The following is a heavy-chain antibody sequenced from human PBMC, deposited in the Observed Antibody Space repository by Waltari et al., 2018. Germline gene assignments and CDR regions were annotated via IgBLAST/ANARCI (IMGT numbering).Heavy chain of an antibody. Sequence: QLHLQESGPELVKPSETLYLTCTVSTVSISSGAYYWVWTRQPAGKGPEWIGNLYYSGSTYYNPSLESRVAISVDTSRNQFFLSLTSVTAADAAVYYCARAECSTSSCFFVSGFDPWGQGIQVTVSS. V-gene: IGHV4-39*01. CDR1: TVSISSGAYY. J-gene: IGHJ5*02. CDR3: ARAECSTSSCFFVSGFDP. D-gene: IGHD6-6*01. CDR2: LYYSGST.